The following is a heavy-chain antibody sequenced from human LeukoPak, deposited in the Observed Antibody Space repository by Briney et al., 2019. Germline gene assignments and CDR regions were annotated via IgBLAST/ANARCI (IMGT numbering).Heavy chain of an antibody. CDR1: GVSISSGSYY. CDR3: AREALVVVPAATYNWFDP. CDR2: IYTSGST. D-gene: IGHD2-2*01. J-gene: IGHJ5*02. Sequence: SETLSLTCTVSGVSISSGSYYWSWIRQPAGKGLEWIGRIYTSGSTNYNPSLKSRVTISVDTSKNQFSLKLSSVTAADTAVYYCAREALVVVPAATYNWFDPWGQGTLVTVSS. V-gene: IGHV4-61*02.